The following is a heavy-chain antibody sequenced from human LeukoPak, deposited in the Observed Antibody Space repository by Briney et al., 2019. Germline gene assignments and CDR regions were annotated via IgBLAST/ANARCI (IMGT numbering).Heavy chain of an antibody. Sequence: SETLSLTCTVSGYSISSGYYWGWIRQPPGKGLEWIGSIYHSGSTYYNPSLKSRVTISVDTSKNQFSLKLSSVTAADTAVYYCARPHGPLDYWGQGTLVTVSS. CDR3: ARPHGPLDY. J-gene: IGHJ4*02. V-gene: IGHV4-38-2*02. CDR1: GYSISSGYY. CDR2: IYHSGST. D-gene: IGHD2-8*01.